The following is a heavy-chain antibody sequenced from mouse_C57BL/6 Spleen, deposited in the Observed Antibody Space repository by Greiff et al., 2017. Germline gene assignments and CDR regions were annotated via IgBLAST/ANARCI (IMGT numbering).Heavy chain of an antibody. CDR1: GYTFTSYW. D-gene: IGHD2-4*01. Sequence: QVHVKQPGAELVKPGASVKMSCKASGYTFTSYWITWVKQRPGQGLEWIGDIYPGSGSTNYNEKFKSKATLTVDTSSSTAYMQLSSLTSEDSAVYYCASGLRRVFDYWGQGTTLTVSS. CDR2: IYPGSGST. CDR3: ASGLRRVFDY. J-gene: IGHJ2*01. V-gene: IGHV1-55*01.